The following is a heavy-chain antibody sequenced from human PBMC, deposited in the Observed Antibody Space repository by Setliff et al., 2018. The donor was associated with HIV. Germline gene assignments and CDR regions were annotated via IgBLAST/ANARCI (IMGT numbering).Heavy chain of an antibody. Sequence: GASVKVSCKASGYTFTSYGISWVRQAPGQGLEWMGWISAYNGNTNYAQKLQGRVTMTTDTSTSTAYMELRLHSVTAADTAVYYCARDPPGYGDSNDYWGQGTLVTVSS. CDR1: GYTFTSYG. V-gene: IGHV1-18*01. D-gene: IGHD4-17*01. CDR3: ARDPPGYGDSNDY. CDR2: ISAYNGNT. J-gene: IGHJ4*02.